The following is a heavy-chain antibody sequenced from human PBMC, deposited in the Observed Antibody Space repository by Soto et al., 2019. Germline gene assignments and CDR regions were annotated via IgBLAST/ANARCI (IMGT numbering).Heavy chain of an antibody. CDR2: INHSGST. CDR3: ARQNNRLRLGPEWSDP. Sequence: PSETLSLTCAVYGGSFSGYYWSWIRQPPGKGLEWIGEINHSGSTNYNPSLKSRVTISVDTSKNQFSLKLSSVTAADTAVYYCARQNNRLRLGPEWSDPCGQGTLVTVSS. CDR1: GGSFSGYY. J-gene: IGHJ5*02. D-gene: IGHD5-12*01. V-gene: IGHV4-34*01.